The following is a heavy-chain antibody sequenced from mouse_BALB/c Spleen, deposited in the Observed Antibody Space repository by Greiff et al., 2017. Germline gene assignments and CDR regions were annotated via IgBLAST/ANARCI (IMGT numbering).Heavy chain of an antibody. Sequence: VQLQQSGTVLARPGASVKMSCKASGYSFTSYWMHWVKQRPGQGLEWIGAIYPGNGDTSYNQKFKGKATLTADKSSSTAYMQLSSLTSEDSAVYYCARLPAYYRYLDYWGQGTTLTVSS. V-gene: IGHV1-87*01. D-gene: IGHD2-14*01. CDR2: IYPGNGDT. CDR1: GYSFTSYW. J-gene: IGHJ2*01. CDR3: ARLPAYYRYLDY.